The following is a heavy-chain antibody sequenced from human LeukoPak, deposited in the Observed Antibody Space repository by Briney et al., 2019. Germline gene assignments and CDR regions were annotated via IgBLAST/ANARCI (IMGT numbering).Heavy chain of an antibody. D-gene: IGHD4-17*01. CDR1: GGSISSYY. V-gene: IGHV4-4*07. J-gene: IGHJ6*02. CDR3: ARDPDRERASYGDAYYGMDV. CDR2: IYTSGST. Sequence: SETLSLTCTVSGGSISSYYWSWIRQPAGKGLEWIGRIYTSGSTNYNPSLKSRVTMSVDTSKNQFSLKLSSVTAADTAVYYCARDPDRERASYGDAYYGMDVWGQGTTVTVSS.